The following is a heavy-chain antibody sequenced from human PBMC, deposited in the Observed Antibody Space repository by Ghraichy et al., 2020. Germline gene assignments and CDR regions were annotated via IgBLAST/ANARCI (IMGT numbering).Heavy chain of an antibody. CDR2: IYYSGST. CDR1: GGSISSSSYY. V-gene: IGHV4-39*01. CDR3: ARLFGMGIAVAI. J-gene: IGHJ4*02. D-gene: IGHD6-19*01. Sequence: SETLSLTCTVSGGSISSSSYYWGWIRQPPGKGLEWIGSIYYSGSTYYNPSLKSRVTISVDTSKNQFSLKLSSVTAADTAVYYCARLFGMGIAVAIWGQGTLVTVSS.